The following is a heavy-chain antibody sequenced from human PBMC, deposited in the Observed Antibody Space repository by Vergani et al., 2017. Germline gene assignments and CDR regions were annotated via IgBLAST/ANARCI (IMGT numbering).Heavy chain of an antibody. CDR1: GGTFSSYA. D-gene: IGHD6-13*01. CDR2: IIPILGIA. CDR3: ARVFPGVAAAGTVGHNWFAP. V-gene: IGHV1-69*04. Sequence: QVQLVQSGAEVKKPGSSVKVSCKASGGTFSSYAISWVRQAPGQGLEWMGRIIPILGIANYAQKFQGRVTVTADKSTSTAYMELSSLRSEDTAVYYCARVFPGVAAAGTVGHNWFAPWGQGTLVTVSS. J-gene: IGHJ5*02.